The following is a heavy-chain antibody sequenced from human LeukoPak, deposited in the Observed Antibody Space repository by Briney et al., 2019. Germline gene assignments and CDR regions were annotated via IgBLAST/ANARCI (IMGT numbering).Heavy chain of an antibody. J-gene: IGHJ3*02. Sequence: SQTLSLTCTVSGGSISSGSYYWSWIRQPAGKGLEWIGRIYTSGSTNYNPSLKSRVTISVDTSKNQFSLKLSSVTAADTAVYYCARDSAEGSGGDAFDIWGQGTMVTVSS. V-gene: IGHV4-61*02. D-gene: IGHD3-10*01. CDR1: GGSISSGSYY. CDR3: ARDSAEGSGGDAFDI. CDR2: IYTSGST.